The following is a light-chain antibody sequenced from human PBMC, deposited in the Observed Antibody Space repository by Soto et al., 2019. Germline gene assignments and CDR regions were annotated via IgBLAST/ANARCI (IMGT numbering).Light chain of an antibody. V-gene: IGLV2-14*01. CDR3: SSYTSSSTLV. J-gene: IGLJ1*01. Sequence: QSVLTQPASVSGSPGQSITISCTGTSSDIGNYNYVSWYQQHPNKAPKLLIYEVSNRPSGLSDRFSGTKSGNTASLTISGLRDEDEADYYCSSYTSSSTLVFGTGTKLTVL. CDR1: SSDIGNYNY. CDR2: EVS.